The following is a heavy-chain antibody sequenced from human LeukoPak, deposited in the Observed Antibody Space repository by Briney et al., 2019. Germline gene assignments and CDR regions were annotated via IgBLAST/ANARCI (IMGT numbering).Heavy chain of an antibody. V-gene: IGHV3-7*01. J-gene: IGHJ4*02. CDR3: ARDSPNEGILWWSIDY. CDR2: IKQDGTEK. Sequence: GGSLRLSCAASGFTFTTYWMSWVRQAPGKVLEWVANIKQDGTEKYYVDSVKGRFTISRDNAKNSLYLQKNSLRAEDTAVYYCARDSPNEGILWWSIDYWGQGTLVTVSS. CDR1: GFTFTTYW. D-gene: IGHD2-21*01.